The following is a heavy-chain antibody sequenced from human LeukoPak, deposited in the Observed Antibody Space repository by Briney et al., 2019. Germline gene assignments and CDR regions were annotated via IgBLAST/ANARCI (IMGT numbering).Heavy chain of an antibody. Sequence: PGGSLRLSCAVSGFTFSSYAMSWVRQAPGKGLEWVSAISGSGGSTYYADSVKGRFTISRDNSKNTLYLQMNSLRAEDTAVYYCAKGTPRVKRPILRYLDWVHYMDIWGKGTTVTVSS. CDR3: AKGTPRVKRPILRYLDWVHYMDI. CDR1: GFTFSSYA. CDR2: ISGSGGST. V-gene: IGHV3-23*01. J-gene: IGHJ6*03. D-gene: IGHD3-9*01.